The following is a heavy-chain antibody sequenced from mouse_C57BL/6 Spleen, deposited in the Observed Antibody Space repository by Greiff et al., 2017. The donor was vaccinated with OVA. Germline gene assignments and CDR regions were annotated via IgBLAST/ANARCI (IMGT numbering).Heavy chain of an antibody. D-gene: IGHD2-2*01. CDR1: GYAFSSYW. CDR3: ARSLVTAYYFDY. V-gene: IGHV1-80*01. CDR2: IYPGDGDT. Sequence: QVHVKQSGAELVKPGASVKISCKASGYAFSSYWMNWVKQRPGKGLEWIGQIYPGDGDTNYNGKFKGKATLTADKSSSTAYMQLSSLTSEDSAVYFCARSLVTAYYFDYWGQGTTLTVSS. J-gene: IGHJ2*01.